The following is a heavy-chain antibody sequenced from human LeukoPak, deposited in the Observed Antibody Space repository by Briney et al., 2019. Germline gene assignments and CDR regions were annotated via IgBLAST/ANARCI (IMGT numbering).Heavy chain of an antibody. J-gene: IGHJ4*02. V-gene: IGHV4-59*08. Sequence: SETLSLTCTVSGGSISSYYWSWIRQPPGRGLEWIGYIYYSGSTSYNPSLKSRVTISVDTSKNQFSLKLSSVTATDTAVYYCASLKNVDFFDYWGQGTLVTVSS. CDR2: IYYSGST. CDR1: GGSISSYY. D-gene: IGHD1-1*01. CDR3: ASLKNVDFFDY.